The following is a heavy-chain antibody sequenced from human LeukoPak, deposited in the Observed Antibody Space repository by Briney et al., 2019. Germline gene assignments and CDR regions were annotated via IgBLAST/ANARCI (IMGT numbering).Heavy chain of an antibody. CDR3: AKRVAEQSTSWYIDI. J-gene: IGHJ3*02. CDR1: GYTYSSYT. Sequence: PGGSLRLSCAASGYTYSSYTMPWVRQAPGKGLERVSAIDGSGVTSFYGDSVKARFTISRDNSKNTLYLQMNSLRAEDTALYYCAKRVAEQSTSWYIDIWGLGTMVTVSS. D-gene: IGHD6-19*01. V-gene: IGHV3-23*02. CDR2: IDGSGVTS.